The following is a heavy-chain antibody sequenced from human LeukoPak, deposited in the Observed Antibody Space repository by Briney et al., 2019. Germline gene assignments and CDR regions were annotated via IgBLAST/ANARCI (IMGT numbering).Heavy chain of an antibody. V-gene: IGHV1-46*01. D-gene: IGHD3-22*01. CDR2: INPSGGST. CDR1: GYTFTSYC. CDR3: ASRDYYDSSGIDAFDI. Sequence: ASVKVSCKASGYTFTSYCMHWVRQAPGQGLEWMGIINPSGGSTSYAQKFQGRVTMTRDTSTSTVYMELSSLRSEDTAVYYCASRDYYDSSGIDAFDIWGQGTMVTVSS. J-gene: IGHJ3*02.